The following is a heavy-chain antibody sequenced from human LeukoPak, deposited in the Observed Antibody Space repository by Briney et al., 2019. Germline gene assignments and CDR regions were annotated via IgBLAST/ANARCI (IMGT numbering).Heavy chain of an antibody. J-gene: IGHJ4*02. CDR1: GGSISSHH. Sequence: SETLSLTCTVSGGSISSHHWSWIRQPAGKGLEWIGRISNSGSTNYNPSLKSRVTVSADTSKNQFSLRLSSVTAADTAVYYCARDRYISGWNSFDYWGQGALVTVSS. CDR2: ISNSGST. CDR3: ARDRYISGWNSFDY. V-gene: IGHV4-4*07. D-gene: IGHD6-19*01.